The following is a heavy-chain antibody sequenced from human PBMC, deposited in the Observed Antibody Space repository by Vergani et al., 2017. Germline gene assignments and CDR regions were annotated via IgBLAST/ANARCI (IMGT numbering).Heavy chain of an antibody. D-gene: IGHD1-7*01. CDR3: VYRKTECGTTCCFYPVYCYFYMDV. J-gene: IGHJ6*03. Sequence: QITLKESGPTLVKPTQTLTLTCTFSGFSLNTRGVSVAWIRQPPGKALDWLALIYWNDDQHYSPSLNNRVTITKDTSKNQVVLTMTNMDYVDTGTYYCVYRKTECGTTCCFYPVYCYFYMDVWVKGSTVTVSS. V-gene: IGHV2-5*04. CDR2: IYWNDDQ. CDR1: GFSLNTRGVS.